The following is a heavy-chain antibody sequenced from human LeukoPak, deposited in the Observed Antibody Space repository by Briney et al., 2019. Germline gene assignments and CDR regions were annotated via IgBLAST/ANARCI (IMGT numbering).Heavy chain of an antibody. V-gene: IGHV3-9*01. CDR1: GFTFDDYA. Sequence: GGSLRLSCAASGFTFDDYAMHWDRQAPGKGLEWVSGISWNSGSIVYADSVKGRFTISRDNAKNSLYLQMNSLRGEDTALYYCAKEGPYDYDILTGYFDYWGQGTLVTVSS. J-gene: IGHJ4*02. CDR2: ISWNSGSI. CDR3: AKEGPYDYDILTGYFDY. D-gene: IGHD3-9*01.